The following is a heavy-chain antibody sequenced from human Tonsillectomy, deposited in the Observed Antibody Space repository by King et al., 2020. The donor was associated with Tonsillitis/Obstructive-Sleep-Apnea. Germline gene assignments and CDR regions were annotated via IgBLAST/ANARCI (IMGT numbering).Heavy chain of an antibody. CDR2: ISYDGSNK. CDR1: GFKFSSYA. V-gene: IGHV3-30*04. Sequence: VQLVESGGGVVQPGRSLRLSCVASGFKFSSYAMHWDRQAPGKGLEWVAFISYDGSNKYYADSMKGRFTISRDNSKNTLYLQMNSLRAEDTAVYYCARSIQGWHYFDYWGQGTLVTVSS. D-gene: IGHD6-19*01. J-gene: IGHJ4*02. CDR3: ARSIQGWHYFDY.